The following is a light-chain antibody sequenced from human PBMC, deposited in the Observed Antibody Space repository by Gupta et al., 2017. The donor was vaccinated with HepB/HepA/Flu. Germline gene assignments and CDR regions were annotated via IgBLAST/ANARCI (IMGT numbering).Light chain of an antibody. CDR2: WAS. CDR3: QQYVSPPTWT. Sequence: DIVMTQSPDSLAVSLGERATINCKSSQNVLYSAINKYSLAWYKQKPGQPPKLLIYWASTREAGVPDRFSGSGSGTDFTLTISSLQAEDVAVYYCQQYVSPPTWTFGQGTKVEIK. CDR1: QNVLYSAINKYS. V-gene: IGKV4-1*01. J-gene: IGKJ1*01.